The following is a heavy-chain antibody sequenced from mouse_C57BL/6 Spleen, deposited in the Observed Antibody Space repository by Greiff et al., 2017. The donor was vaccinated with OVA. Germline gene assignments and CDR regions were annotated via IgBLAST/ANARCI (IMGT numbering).Heavy chain of an antibody. CDR3: ARSAYYDYDENFDY. CDR1: GYTFTSYW. V-gene: IGHV1-72*01. CDR2: IDPNSGGT. J-gene: IGHJ2*01. D-gene: IGHD2-4*01. Sequence: VQLQQPGAELVKPGASVKLSCKASGYTFTSYWMHWVKQRPGRGLEWIGRIDPNSGGTKYNEKFKSKATLTVDKPSSPAYMQLSSLTSEDSAVYYCARSAYYDYDENFDYWGQGTTLTVSS.